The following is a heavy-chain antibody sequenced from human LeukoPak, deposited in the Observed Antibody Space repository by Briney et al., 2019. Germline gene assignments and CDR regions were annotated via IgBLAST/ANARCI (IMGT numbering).Heavy chain of an antibody. J-gene: IGHJ4*02. V-gene: IGHV4-59*01. CDR1: GGSISSYY. Sequence: SETLSLTCTVSGGSISSYYWSWIRQPPGKGLEWIGYIYYSGSTNYNPSLKSRVTIPVDTAKNQFSLKLSSVTAADTAVYYCARFHDSSGYYPGLDYWGQGTLVTVSS. D-gene: IGHD3-22*01. CDR2: IYYSGST. CDR3: ARFHDSSGYYPGLDY.